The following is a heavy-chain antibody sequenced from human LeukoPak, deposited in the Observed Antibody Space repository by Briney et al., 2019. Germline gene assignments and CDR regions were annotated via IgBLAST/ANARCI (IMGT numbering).Heavy chain of an antibody. CDR3: ARVGGLTPGGGDYNYYYGMDV. J-gene: IGHJ6*02. CDR1: GYTFTSYG. V-gene: IGHV1-18*01. Sequence: ASVKVSCKASGYTFTSYGISWVRQAPGQGLEWMGWISAYNGNTNYAQKLQGRVTMTTDTSTSTAYMELRSLRSDDTAVYYCARVGGLTPGGGDYNYYYGMDVWGQGTTVTVSS. CDR2: ISAYNGNT. D-gene: IGHD4-17*01.